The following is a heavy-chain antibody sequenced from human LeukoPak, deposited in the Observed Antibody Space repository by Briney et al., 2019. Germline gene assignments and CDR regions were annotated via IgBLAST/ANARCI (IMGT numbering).Heavy chain of an antibody. CDR1: GFTVSSNY. CDR2: IYSGGST. J-gene: IGHJ4*02. V-gene: IGHV3-53*01. Sequence: PGGSLRLSCAASGFTVSSNYMSWVRQAPGKGLEWVSVIYSGGSTYYADSVKGRFTISRDNSKNTLYLQMNSLRAEDMAVYYCARVSYDSSGYYFDYWVQGTLVTVYS. CDR3: ARVSYDSSGYYFDY. D-gene: IGHD3-22*01.